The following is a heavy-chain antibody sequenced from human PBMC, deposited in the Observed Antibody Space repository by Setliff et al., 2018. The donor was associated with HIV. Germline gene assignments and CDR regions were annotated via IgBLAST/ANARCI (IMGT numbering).Heavy chain of an antibody. CDR2: MNPNDGGT. V-gene: IGHV1-46*01. J-gene: IGHJ5*02. CDR3: ARDRELNWFDP. CDR1: GHTFANSY. Sequence: ASVKVSCKASGHTFANSYLHWVRQGPGQGLEWMGIMNPNDGGTQYAQNFRGRVSMTRDTSTTTVYMELYSLRSEDTAVYYCARDRELNWFDPWGQGTLVTVSS. D-gene: IGHD3-10*01.